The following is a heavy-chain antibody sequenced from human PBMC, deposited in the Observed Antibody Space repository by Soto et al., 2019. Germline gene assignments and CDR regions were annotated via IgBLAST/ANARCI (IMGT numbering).Heavy chain of an antibody. D-gene: IGHD3-10*01. CDR3: ARDDGGGVGSYHFDY. CDR2: IYHSWST. V-gene: IGHV4-4*02. J-gene: IGHJ4*02. Sequence: QVQLQESGPGLVKPSGTLSLTCAVSGGSLSSDNWWSWVRQAPGKGLEWIGEIYHSWSTNYNPSLKSRVTMSVDKSKNQFSLRLSSVTAADTALYYCARDDGGGVGSYHFDYWGQGTLVTVSS. CDR1: GGSLSSDNW.